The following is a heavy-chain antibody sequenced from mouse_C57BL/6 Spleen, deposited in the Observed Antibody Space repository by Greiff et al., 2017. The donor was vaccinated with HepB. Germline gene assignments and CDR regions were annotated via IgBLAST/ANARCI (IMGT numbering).Heavy chain of an antibody. CDR3: ARSGYYGTDYYAMDY. J-gene: IGHJ4*01. CDR1: GYTFTSYW. D-gene: IGHD1-1*01. CDR2: IDPNSGGT. V-gene: IGHV1-72*01. Sequence: VQLQQPGAELVKPGASVKLSCKASGYTFTSYWMHWVKQRPGRGLEWIGRIDPNSGGTKYNEKFKSQATLTVDKPSSTAYMQRSSLTSEDSAVYYCARSGYYGTDYYAMDYWGQGTSVTVSS.